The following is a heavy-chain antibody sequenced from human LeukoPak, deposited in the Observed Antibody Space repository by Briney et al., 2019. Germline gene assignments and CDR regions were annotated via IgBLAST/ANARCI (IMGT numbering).Heavy chain of an antibody. D-gene: IGHD6-19*01. CDR1: GFTFRDYA. CDR3: TRGVAISTSGWYDTFDY. J-gene: IGHJ4*02. Sequence: AGGSLRLSCAAPGFTFRDYAMYWVRQAPGKGLEYVSVISTDGSRIYYADSVKGRFTISRDNSKNTLYLQMGSLRAEDMAFYYCTRGVAISTSGWYDTFDYWGQGALVTVSS. V-gene: IGHV3-64*02. CDR2: ISTDGSRI.